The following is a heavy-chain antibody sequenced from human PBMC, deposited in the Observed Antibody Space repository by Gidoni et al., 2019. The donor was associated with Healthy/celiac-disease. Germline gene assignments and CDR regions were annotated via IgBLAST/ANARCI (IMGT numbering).Heavy chain of an antibody. D-gene: IGHD3-22*01. Sequence: EVQLLESGGGLVQPGGSLRLSCAASGFTFSSHAMSWVRQAPGKGLEWVSAISGSGGSTYYADSVKGRFTISRDNSKNTLYLQMNSLRAEDTAVYYCAKALTYYYDSSGYQDYWGQRTLVTVSS. CDR2: ISGSGGST. J-gene: IGHJ4*02. V-gene: IGHV3-23*01. CDR1: GFTFSSHA. CDR3: AKALTYYYDSSGYQDY.